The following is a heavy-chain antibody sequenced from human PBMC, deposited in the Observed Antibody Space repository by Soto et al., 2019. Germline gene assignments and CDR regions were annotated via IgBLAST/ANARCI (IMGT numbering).Heavy chain of an antibody. CDR3: ALWRFRDGNNSKYNYSGMDV. J-gene: IGHJ6*02. D-gene: IGHD1-1*01. Sequence: VQRVQSGAEVKKPGSSVNLSCKASRGTFNRYTISWVRQAPGQGLEWMGGIIPIFGTANYAQKFQGRLAIIAGESTSAAYMELRILRSEATAVYYCALWRFRDGNNSKYNYSGMDVWGHGTTVTVSS. CDR1: RGTFNRYT. V-gene: IGHV1-69*01. CDR2: IIPIFGTA.